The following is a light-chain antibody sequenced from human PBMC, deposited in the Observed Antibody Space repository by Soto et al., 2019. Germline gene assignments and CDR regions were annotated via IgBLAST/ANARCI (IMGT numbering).Light chain of an antibody. J-gene: IGKJ4*01. CDR3: QHRNSWPWLT. CDR2: GIS. Sequence: EIVLTQSPATLSLSPGERATLACRASQSVKNYLAWYQQKPGQAPRLLIYGISNRAAGVPARFSGSGSGTDFTLTISRLEPEDFAVYYCQHRNSWPWLTCGGGTRVELK. V-gene: IGKV3-11*01. CDR1: QSVKNY.